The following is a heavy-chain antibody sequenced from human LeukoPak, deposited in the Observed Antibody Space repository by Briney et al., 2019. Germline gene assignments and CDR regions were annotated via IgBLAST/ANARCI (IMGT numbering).Heavy chain of an antibody. V-gene: IGHV1-18*01. CDR1: GYTFTSYG. D-gene: IGHD5-18*01. Sequence: ASVTVSFKASGYTFTSYGISWVRQAPGQGLEWMGWISAYNGNTNYAQKLQGRVTMTTDTSTSTAYMELRSLRSDDTAVYYCARATRGYSYGLLDYWGQGTLVTVSS. J-gene: IGHJ4*02. CDR2: ISAYNGNT. CDR3: ARATRGYSYGLLDY.